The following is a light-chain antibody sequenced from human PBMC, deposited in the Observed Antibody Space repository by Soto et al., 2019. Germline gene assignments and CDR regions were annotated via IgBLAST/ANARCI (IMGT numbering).Light chain of an antibody. CDR1: QSVKPF. CDR3: QKSSNWPPIT. Sequence: EIVMTQSPATLSVSPGESSPLSCRASQSVKPFLVWYQQRPGQAPRLLIHDASHRAAGIPARFSGSGFGTDFTLTIRSLEPEDAAVYYCQKSSNWPPITVGEGKRLAI. CDR2: DAS. V-gene: IGKV3-11*01. J-gene: IGKJ5*01.